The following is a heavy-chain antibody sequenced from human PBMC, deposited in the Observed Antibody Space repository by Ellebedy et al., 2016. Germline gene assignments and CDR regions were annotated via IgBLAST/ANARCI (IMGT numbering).Heavy chain of an antibody. J-gene: IGHJ4*02. CDR2: ISGGGAST. Sequence: GESLKISXAASGFTFSSYAMTWVRQAPGKGLEWVSAISGGGASTYNADSVKGRFTISRDNSRNTLYLQMNSLRAEDTALYYCAKGLYYFDYWGQGTLVTVSS. V-gene: IGHV3-23*01. D-gene: IGHD6-19*01. CDR1: GFTFSSYA. CDR3: AKGLYYFDY.